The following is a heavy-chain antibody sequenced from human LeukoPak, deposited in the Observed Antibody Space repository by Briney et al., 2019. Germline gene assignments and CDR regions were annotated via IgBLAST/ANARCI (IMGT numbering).Heavy chain of an antibody. J-gene: IGHJ5*02. Sequence: PGGSLRLSCAASGFTFSTYAMAWVRQAPGKGLEWVSTVSDGGGATYHADSVKGRFTISRDNFKNTLYLQMNSLRVEDTAVYYCAKAXGHXIPAASRWYDPWGQGTLVTVSS. D-gene: IGHD2-2*01. CDR2: VSDGGGAT. CDR3: AKAXGHXIPAASRWYDP. CDR1: GFTFSTYA. V-gene: IGHV3-23*01.